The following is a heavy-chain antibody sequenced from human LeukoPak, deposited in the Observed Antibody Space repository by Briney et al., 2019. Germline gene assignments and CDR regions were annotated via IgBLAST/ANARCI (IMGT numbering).Heavy chain of an antibody. D-gene: IGHD1-14*01. Sequence: GGSLRLSCAASGFTFSTYSMNWVRQAPGKGPEWVAVIWYDGSNKYYADSVKGRFTISRDNSKNTLYLQMNSLRAEDTAVYYCAREGHGNFDYWGQGTLVTVSS. CDR3: AREGHGNFDY. CDR2: IWYDGSNK. CDR1: GFTFSTYS. J-gene: IGHJ4*02. V-gene: IGHV3-33*08.